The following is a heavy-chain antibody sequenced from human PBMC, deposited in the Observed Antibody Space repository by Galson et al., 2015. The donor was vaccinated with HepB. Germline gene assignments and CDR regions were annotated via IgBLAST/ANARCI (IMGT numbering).Heavy chain of an antibody. Sequence: ETLSLTCTVSGGSISSSSYYWGWIRQPPGKGLEWIASIYYSGSTYSGNTYYNPSLKSRVTISVDTSKNQFSLKLSSVTAADTAVYYCATPVLTAATGMWDFDYWGQGTLVTVSS. CDR3: ATPVLTAATGMWDFDY. J-gene: IGHJ4*02. D-gene: IGHD6-13*01. CDR1: GGSISSSSYY. CDR2: IYYSGSTYSGNT. V-gene: IGHV4-39*01.